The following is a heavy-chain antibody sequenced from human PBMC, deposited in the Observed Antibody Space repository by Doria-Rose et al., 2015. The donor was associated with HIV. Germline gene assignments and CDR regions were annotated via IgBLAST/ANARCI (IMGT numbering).Heavy chain of an antibody. Sequence: QITLKESGPVLVKPTETLTLTCTVSGVSLSSPGMGVSWTRQPPGKALEWLANIFSDDERSYKTSLKSRLTITGGTSKSQVVLTMTDMDPVDTATYYCARIKSSRWYHKYYFDFWGQGTLVIVSA. CDR3: ARIKSSRWYHKYYFDF. D-gene: IGHD6-13*01. J-gene: IGHJ4*02. CDR1: GVSLSSPGMG. CDR2: IFSDDER. V-gene: IGHV2-26*01.